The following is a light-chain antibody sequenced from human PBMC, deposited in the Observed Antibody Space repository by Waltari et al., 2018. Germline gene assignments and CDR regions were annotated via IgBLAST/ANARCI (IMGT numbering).Light chain of an antibody. CDR3: SSYADNYFYV. CDR2: GVK. CDR1: SSDVGSYKY. Sequence: QSALTQPASVSGSPGQSITISCTGTSSDVGSYKYVSWSQQHPGKTPKLRIYGVKNRPTGVSNRVSGAKSGNTASLTISGLQAEDEADYYCSSYADNYFYVFGTGTKVTVL. J-gene: IGLJ1*01. V-gene: IGLV2-14*01.